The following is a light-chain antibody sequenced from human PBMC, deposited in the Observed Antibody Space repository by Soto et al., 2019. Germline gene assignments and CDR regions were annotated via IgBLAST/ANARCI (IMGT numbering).Light chain of an antibody. CDR3: QQAYSTPWT. V-gene: IGKV2-28*01. CDR1: QILLHSNGYNY. Sequence: DIVMTQSPLSLPVTPGEPASISCRSSQILLHSNGYNYLHLYQQKPGTAPKLLIYATSNLQSGVPSRFSGSGSGTDFTLTINSLQPEDSATYYCQQAYSTPWTFGQGTKVDIK. J-gene: IGKJ1*01. CDR2: ATS.